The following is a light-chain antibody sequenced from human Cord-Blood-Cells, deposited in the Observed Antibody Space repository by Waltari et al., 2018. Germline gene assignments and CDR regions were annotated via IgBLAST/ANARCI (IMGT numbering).Light chain of an antibody. Sequence: QSALTQPASVSGSHGQSITISCTGTSSDVGSFNLVPWYQQHPGKAPKLMIYEGSKRPSGVSNRFSGSKSGNTASLTISGLQAEDEADYYCCSYAGSSTFYVFGTGTKVTVL. CDR2: EGS. J-gene: IGLJ1*01. CDR1: SSDVGSFNL. V-gene: IGLV2-23*01. CDR3: CSYAGSSTFYV.